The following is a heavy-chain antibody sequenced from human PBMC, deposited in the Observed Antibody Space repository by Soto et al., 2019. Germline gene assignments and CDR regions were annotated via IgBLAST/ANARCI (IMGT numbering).Heavy chain of an antibody. CDR2: IYYSGST. CDR1: GGSVSSGSYY. D-gene: IGHD3-16*01. J-gene: IGHJ6*02. CDR3: ASGPSRGLRSEIMITHPKPYGMDV. Sequence: QVQLQESGPGLVKPSETLSLTCTVSGGSVSSGSYYWSWIRQPPGKGLEWIGYIYYSGSTNYNPSLKGRVTISVGTPKHQSSPKLSSVTAADPAVYYCASGPSRGLRSEIMITHPKPYGMDVWGQGTTVTVSS. V-gene: IGHV4-61*01.